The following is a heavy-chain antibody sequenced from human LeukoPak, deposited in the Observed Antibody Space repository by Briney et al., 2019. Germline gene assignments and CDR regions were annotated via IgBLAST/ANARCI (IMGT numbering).Heavy chain of an antibody. CDR1: GGSISSGGYY. Sequence: SETLSLTCTVSGGSISSGGYYWSWIRQHPGKGLEWIGYIYYSGSTYYNPSLKSRVTISVATSKNQFSLKLSSVTAADTAVYYCARGSGQQLEYFDYWGQGTLVTVSS. J-gene: IGHJ4*02. CDR2: IYYSGST. D-gene: IGHD6-13*01. CDR3: ARGSGQQLEYFDY. V-gene: IGHV4-31*03.